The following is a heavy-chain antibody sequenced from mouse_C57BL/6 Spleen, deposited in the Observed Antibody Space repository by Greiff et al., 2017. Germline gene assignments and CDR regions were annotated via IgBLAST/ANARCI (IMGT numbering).Heavy chain of an antibody. Sequence: EVQLQQSGPELVKPGASVKLSCKASGYTFTDYYMNWVKQSPGKGLEWIGDINPNNGGTSYNQKFKGKATLTADKSSSTAYLELRSLTSEDSAVYYCARAHYYDYGGWYFDVWGTGTTVTVSS. CDR3: ARAHYYDYGGWYFDV. CDR1: GYTFTDYY. J-gene: IGHJ1*03. V-gene: IGHV1-26*01. D-gene: IGHD2-4*01. CDR2: INPNNGGT.